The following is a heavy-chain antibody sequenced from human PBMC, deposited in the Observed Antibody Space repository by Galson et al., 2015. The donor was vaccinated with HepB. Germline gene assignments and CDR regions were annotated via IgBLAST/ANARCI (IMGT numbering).Heavy chain of an antibody. J-gene: IGHJ2*01. D-gene: IGHD5-24*01. V-gene: IGHV3-30*01. CDR2: ISYAGSNG. CDR1: GFSFNKFV. Sequence: SLRLSCAASGFSFNKFVFHWVRQAPGRGPEWVTAISYAGSNGRYGESVKGGFTISRDNSKNTLYLQMNSLRPEDTAIYFCARGDERVQWLQLDWYFDLWGRGTLVVVSS. CDR3: ARGDERVQWLQLDWYFDL.